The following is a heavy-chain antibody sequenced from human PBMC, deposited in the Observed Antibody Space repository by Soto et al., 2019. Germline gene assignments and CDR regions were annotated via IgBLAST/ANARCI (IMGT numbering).Heavy chain of an antibody. Sequence: QLQLQESGPGQVKPSETLSLTCTVSGGSISSSSYYWGWIRQPPGKGLEWIGSIYYSGSTYYNPSLKSRVTISVDTSKNQFSLKLSSVTAADTAVYYCARSPGIAVAGTNYWGQGTLVTVSS. J-gene: IGHJ4*02. CDR1: GGSISSSSYY. CDR2: IYYSGST. D-gene: IGHD6-19*01. CDR3: ARSPGIAVAGTNY. V-gene: IGHV4-39*01.